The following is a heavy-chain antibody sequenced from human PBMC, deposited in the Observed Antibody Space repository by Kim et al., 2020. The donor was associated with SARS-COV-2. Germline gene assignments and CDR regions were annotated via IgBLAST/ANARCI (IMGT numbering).Heavy chain of an antibody. V-gene: IGHV3-30*02. CDR3: AKSSSLIFDY. Sequence: NKYYADSVKGRFTISRDNSKNTLYLQMNSLRAEDTAVYYCAKSSSLIFDYWGQGTLVTVSS. CDR2: NK. J-gene: IGHJ4*02.